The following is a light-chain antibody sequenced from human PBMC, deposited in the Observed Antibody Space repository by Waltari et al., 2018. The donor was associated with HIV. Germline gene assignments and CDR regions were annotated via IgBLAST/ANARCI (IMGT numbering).Light chain of an antibody. J-gene: IGKJ2*01. Sequence: EIVLTQSPGTLSLSPGERATLSCRASPSVSSSYLAWYQQKPGQAPRLLIYGASSRATGIPDSFSGSGSGTDFTLTISRLEPEDFAVYYCQQYGSSPPYTFGQGTKLEIK. V-gene: IGKV3-20*01. CDR3: QQYGSSPPYT. CDR2: GAS. CDR1: PSVSSSY.